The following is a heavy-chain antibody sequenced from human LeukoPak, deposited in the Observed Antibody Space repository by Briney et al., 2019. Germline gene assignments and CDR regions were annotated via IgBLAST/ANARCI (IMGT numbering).Heavy chain of an antibody. D-gene: IGHD3-10*01. CDR1: GFTFSSYE. Sequence: PGGSLRLSCAASGFTFSSYEMNWVRQAPGKGLGWVSYISSSGSTIYYADSVKGRFTISRDNAKNSLYLQMNSLRAEDTAVYYCARDERWFGELFTPYWGQGTLVTVSS. CDR3: ARDERWFGELFTPY. V-gene: IGHV3-48*03. CDR2: ISSSGSTI. J-gene: IGHJ4*02.